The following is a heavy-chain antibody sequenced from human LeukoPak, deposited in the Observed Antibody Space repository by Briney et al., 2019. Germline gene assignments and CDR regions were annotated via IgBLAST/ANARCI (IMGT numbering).Heavy chain of an antibody. Sequence: ASVKVSCKASGYTFTSYGISWVRQAPGQGLEWMGWISAYNGNTNYAQKLQGRVTMTTDTSTSTAYMELRSLRSDDTAVYYCGRDPKGPAAPYYYYGRDVGGKGTTVPVPS. D-gene: IGHD2-15*01. CDR3: GRDPKGPAAPYYYYGRDV. CDR1: GYTFTSYG. CDR2: ISAYNGNT. V-gene: IGHV1-18*01. J-gene: IGHJ6*04.